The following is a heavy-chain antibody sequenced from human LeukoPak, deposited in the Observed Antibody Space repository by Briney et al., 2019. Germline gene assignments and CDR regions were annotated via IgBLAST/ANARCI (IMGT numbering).Heavy chain of an antibody. D-gene: IGHD5-18*01. CDR2: INTCSSSS. V-gene: IGHV3-21*01. J-gene: IGHJ4*02. CDR1: GFIFSIYN. Sequence: GGSLRLSCAASGFIFSIYNMNRVRQAPGKGLEWVSSINTCSSSSYYADSVKGRFTISRDNAKNSLYLQMNSLRVEDSAVYYCASETDTTMRDWGQGTLVTVSS. CDR3: ASETDTTMRD.